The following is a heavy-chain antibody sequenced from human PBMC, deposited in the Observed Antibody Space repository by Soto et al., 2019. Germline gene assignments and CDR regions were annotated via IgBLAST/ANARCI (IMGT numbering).Heavy chain of an antibody. CDR2: ISSSGSTI. CDR3: ARDSPKSDGDYVGSRFYYGMDV. Sequence: QVQLVESGGGLVKPGGSLRLSCAASGFTFSDYYMSWIRQAPGKGLEWVSYISSSGSTIYYADSVKGRFTISRDNAKNALYLQMNSLRAEDTSVYYCARDSPKSDGDYVGSRFYYGMDVWGQGTTVTVSS. V-gene: IGHV3-11*01. CDR1: GFTFSDYY. D-gene: IGHD4-17*01. J-gene: IGHJ6*02.